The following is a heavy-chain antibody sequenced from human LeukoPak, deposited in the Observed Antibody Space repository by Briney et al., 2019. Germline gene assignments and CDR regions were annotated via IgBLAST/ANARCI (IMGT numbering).Heavy chain of an antibody. Sequence: GGSLRLSCAASGFTFSSYEMNWVRQAPGQGLEWVSYISSSGSTIYYADSVKGRFTISRDNAENSLYLQMNSLRAEDTAVYYCARDLGVAGTNYYYGMDVWGQGTTVTVSS. CDR1: GFTFSSYE. CDR2: ISSSGSTI. D-gene: IGHD6-19*01. CDR3: ARDLGVAGTNYYYGMDV. V-gene: IGHV3-48*03. J-gene: IGHJ6*02.